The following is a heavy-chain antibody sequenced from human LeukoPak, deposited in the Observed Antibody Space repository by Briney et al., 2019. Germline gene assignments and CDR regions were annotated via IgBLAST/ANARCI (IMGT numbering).Heavy chain of an antibody. Sequence: GASVKDSCKASGYTLTSYDINWVRQATRQGLEWMGWINPNSGNTGYAQKFQGRVTMTRNTSISTAYMELSSLRSEDTAVYYCAVAATPNYYYYYYMDVWGKGTTVTVSS. CDR3: AVAATPNYYYYYYMDV. CDR1: GYTLTSYD. J-gene: IGHJ6*03. V-gene: IGHV1-8*01. CDR2: INPNSGNT. D-gene: IGHD2-15*01.